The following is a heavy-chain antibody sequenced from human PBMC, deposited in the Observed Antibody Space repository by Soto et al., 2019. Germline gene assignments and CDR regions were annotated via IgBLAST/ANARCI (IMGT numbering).Heavy chain of an antibody. CDR3: ATSGTTYYDFWSGSPPDAFDI. V-gene: IGHV3-9*01. CDR1: GFAFDDYA. Sequence: GGALRLSCAASGFAFDDYAMHWVRQAPGKGLEWVSGISWNSGSIGYADSVKGRFTISRDNAKNSLYLQMNSLRAEDTALYYCATSGTTYYDFWSGSPPDAFDIWGQGTMVTVSS. D-gene: IGHD3-3*01. CDR2: ISWNSGSI. J-gene: IGHJ3*02.